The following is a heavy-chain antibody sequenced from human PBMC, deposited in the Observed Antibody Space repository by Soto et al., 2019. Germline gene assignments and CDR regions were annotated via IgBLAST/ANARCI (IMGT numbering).Heavy chain of an antibody. V-gene: IGHV1-2*02. CDR3: ARVTLKAGNWFDP. CDR1: GYTFTDYF. CDR2: INPNTRGT. J-gene: IGHJ5*02. Sequence: SVKGSCKASGYTFTDYFIHWVRQAPGQGFEWMGWINPNTRGTTYAQKFQGRVTMTRDTSNRTAYMELRGLRSDDTAVYYCARVTLKAGNWFDPWGQGTLVTVSS.